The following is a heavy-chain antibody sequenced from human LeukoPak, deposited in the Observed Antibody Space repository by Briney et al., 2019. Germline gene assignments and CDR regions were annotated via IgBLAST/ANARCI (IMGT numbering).Heavy chain of an antibody. D-gene: IGHD3-10*01. V-gene: IGHV4-34*01. Sequence: SETLSLTCAVYGGSFSGYYWSWIRQPPGKGLEWIGEINHSGSTNYNPSLKSRVTISVDTSKNQFSLELSSVTAADTAVYYCARAVSYYYGSGSYYKNWGQGTLVSVSS. CDR2: INHSGST. J-gene: IGHJ4*02. CDR3: ARAVSYYYGSGSYYKN. CDR1: GGSFSGYY.